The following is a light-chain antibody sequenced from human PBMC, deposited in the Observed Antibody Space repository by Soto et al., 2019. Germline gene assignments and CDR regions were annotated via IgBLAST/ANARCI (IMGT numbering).Light chain of an antibody. CDR2: EVS. V-gene: IGLV2-14*01. CDR3: SSYTSSSTLL. CDR1: SSDVGGYNY. Sequence: QSALTQPASVSGSPGQSITISCTGTSSDVGGYNYVSWYQQHPGKAPKLMIYEVSNRPSGVSNRFSGSKSGNTASLTISGLQAVDEADYYCSSYTSSSTLLFGTGTKVTVL. J-gene: IGLJ1*01.